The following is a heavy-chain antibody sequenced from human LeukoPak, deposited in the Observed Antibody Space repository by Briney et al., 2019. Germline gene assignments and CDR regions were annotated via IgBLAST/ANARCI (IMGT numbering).Heavy chain of an antibody. D-gene: IGHD3-22*01. CDR1: GFTFSSYG. V-gene: IGHV3-30*02. CDR2: IRYDGSNK. J-gene: IGHJ6*03. CDR3: AKGSYYYDSSGKGYMDV. Sequence: GGSLRLSCAASGFTFSSYGMHWVRQAPGKGLEWVAFIRYDGSNKYYADSVKGRFTISRDNSKNTLYLQMNSLRAEDTAVYYCAKGSYYYDSSGKGYMDVWGKGTTVTVSS.